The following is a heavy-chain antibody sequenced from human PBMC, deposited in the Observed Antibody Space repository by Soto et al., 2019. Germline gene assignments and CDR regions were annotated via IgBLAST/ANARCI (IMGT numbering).Heavy chain of an antibody. Sequence: PSETLSLTCAVSGGSISSSNWWSWVRQPPGKGLEWIGEIYHSGSINYNPSLKSRVTISVDKSKNQFSLKLSSVTAADTAVYYCARSPALVATIRFDYWGQGTLVTVSS. CDR3: ARSPALVATIRFDY. D-gene: IGHD5-12*01. V-gene: IGHV4-4*02. CDR2: IYHSGSI. CDR1: GGSISSSNW. J-gene: IGHJ4*02.